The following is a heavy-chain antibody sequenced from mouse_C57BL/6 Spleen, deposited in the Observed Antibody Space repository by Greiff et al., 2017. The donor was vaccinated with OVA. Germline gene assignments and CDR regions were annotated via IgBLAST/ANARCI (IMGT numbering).Heavy chain of an antibody. CDR2: LDPSDSYT. D-gene: IGHD4-1*01. Sequence: QVQLQQPGAELVKPGASVKLSCKASGYTFTSYWMQWVKQRPGQGLEWIGDLDPSDSYTNYNQKFKGKATLTVDTSSSTAYMQLSSLTSEDSAVYYCARRITGTYYFDYWGQGTTLTVSS. CDR1: GYTFTSYW. CDR3: ARRITGTYYFDY. J-gene: IGHJ2*01. V-gene: IGHV1-50*01.